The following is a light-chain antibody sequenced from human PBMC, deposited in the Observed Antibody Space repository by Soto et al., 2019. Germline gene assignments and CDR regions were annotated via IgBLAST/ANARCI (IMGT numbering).Light chain of an antibody. Sequence: QSVLTQPASVSGSPGQSITISCTGTSSDIGSYNLVSWYQQHPGKAPKLMIYEVSKRPSGVSNRFSGSKSGNTASLTISGLQAEDEAGYYCCSYAGSRVFGGGTKLTVL. CDR3: CSYAGSRV. CDR1: SSDIGSYNL. J-gene: IGLJ3*02. V-gene: IGLV2-23*02. CDR2: EVS.